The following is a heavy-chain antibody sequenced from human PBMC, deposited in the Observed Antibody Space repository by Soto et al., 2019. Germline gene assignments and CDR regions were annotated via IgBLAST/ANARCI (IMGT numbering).Heavy chain of an antibody. CDR2: MNPNSGNT. J-gene: IGHJ3*02. D-gene: IGHD2-15*01. CDR3: ARGYCSGGSCYYDAFDI. CDR1: GYTFTSYD. V-gene: IGHV1-8*01. Sequence: QVQLVQSGAEVKKPGASVKVSCKAPGYTFTSYDINWVRQATGQGLEWMGWMNPNSGNTGYAQKFQGRVTMTRNTSISTAYMELSSLRSEDTAVYYCARGYCSGGSCYYDAFDIWGQGTMVTVSS.